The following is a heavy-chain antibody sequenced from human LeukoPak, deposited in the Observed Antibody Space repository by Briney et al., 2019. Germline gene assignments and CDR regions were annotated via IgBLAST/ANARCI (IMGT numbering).Heavy chain of an antibody. V-gene: IGHV5-51*01. CDR3: ARHSGYSYGPFDY. CDR1: GYSFTNSW. J-gene: IGHJ4*02. CDR2: IYPGDSDN. D-gene: IGHD5-18*01. Sequence: GESLKISCKGSGYSFTNSWIGWVRQMPGKGLEWMGIIYPGDSDNRYSPSFQGQVTISADKSISTAYLQWGSLKASDTAIYYCARHSGYSYGPFDYWGQGTLVTVSS.